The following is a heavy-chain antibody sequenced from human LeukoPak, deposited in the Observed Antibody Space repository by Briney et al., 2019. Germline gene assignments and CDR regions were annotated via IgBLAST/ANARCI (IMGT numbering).Heavy chain of an antibody. CDR3: ASTLQYYYDSSGYPDGFDI. CDR1: GYTFTGHY. Sequence: ASVKVSCKASGYTFTGHYMHWVRQAPGQGLEWMGWINPNSGGTNYAQKFQGRVTMTRDTSISTAYMELSRLRSDDTAVYYCASTLQYYYDSSGYPDGFDIWGQGTMVTVSS. D-gene: IGHD3-22*01. CDR2: INPNSGGT. J-gene: IGHJ3*02. V-gene: IGHV1-2*02.